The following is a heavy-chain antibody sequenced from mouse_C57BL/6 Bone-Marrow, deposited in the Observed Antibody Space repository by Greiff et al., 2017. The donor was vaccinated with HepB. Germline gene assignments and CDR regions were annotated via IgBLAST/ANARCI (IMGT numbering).Heavy chain of an antibody. Sequence: VQLQQSGAELVKPGASVKLSCKASGYTFTEYTIHWVKQRSGQGLEWIGWFYPGSGSIKNNEKFKDKATLTADKSSSTVYMELSRLTSEDSAVYFCARHEGQYSNYEGYFDYWGQGTTLTVSS. CDR2: FYPGSGSI. J-gene: IGHJ2*01. CDR3: ARHEGQYSNYEGYFDY. V-gene: IGHV1-62-2*01. D-gene: IGHD2-5*01. CDR1: GYTFTEYT.